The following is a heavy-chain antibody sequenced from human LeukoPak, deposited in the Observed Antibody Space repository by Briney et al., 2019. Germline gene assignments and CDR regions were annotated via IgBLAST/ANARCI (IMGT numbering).Heavy chain of an antibody. CDR2: INPNSGGT. CDR1: GYTFTGYY. Sequence: GASVTVSCKATGYTFTGYYMHWVRQAPGQGLEWMGWINPNSGGTNYAQKFQGRVTMTRDTSISTAYMELSRLRSDDTAVYYCARVTGLDAFDIWGQGTMVTVSS. D-gene: IGHD3-16*01. CDR3: ARVTGLDAFDI. J-gene: IGHJ3*02. V-gene: IGHV1-2*02.